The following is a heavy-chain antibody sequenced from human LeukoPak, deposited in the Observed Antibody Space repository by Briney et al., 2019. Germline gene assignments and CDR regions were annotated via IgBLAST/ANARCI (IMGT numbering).Heavy chain of an antibody. J-gene: IGHJ4*02. CDR1: GFTFSGHW. CDR2: INGDGSTT. D-gene: IGHD6-19*01. Sequence: PGGSLRLSCAASGFTFSGHWMFWVRQAPGKGLVWVSRINGDGSTTTYADSVKGRFTISRDNAENTLYLQMNSLRAEDTAVYHCVRLHLSGWYGGFDFWGQGTLVTVSS. CDR3: VRLHLSGWYGGFDF. V-gene: IGHV3-74*01.